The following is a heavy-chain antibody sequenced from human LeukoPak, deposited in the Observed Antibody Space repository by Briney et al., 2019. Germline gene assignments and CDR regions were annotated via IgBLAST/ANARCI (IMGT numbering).Heavy chain of an antibody. CDR2: ISGSGGST. Sequence: GGSLRLSCAASGFTFSSYAMSWVRQAPGKGLEWVSAISGSGGSTYYADSVKGRFTISRDNSKNTLYLQMNSLRAEDTAVYYXXXXXXXXXXTNGXCXVDYWGQGTLVTVSS. CDR3: XXXXXXXXXTNGXCXVDY. CDR1: GFTFSSYA. D-gene: IGHD2-8*01. J-gene: IGHJ4*02. V-gene: IGHV3-23*01.